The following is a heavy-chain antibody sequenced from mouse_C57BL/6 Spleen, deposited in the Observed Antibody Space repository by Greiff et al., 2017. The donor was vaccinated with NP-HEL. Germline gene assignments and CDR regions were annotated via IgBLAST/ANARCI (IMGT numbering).Heavy chain of an antibody. D-gene: IGHD2-4*01. CDR3: ARDRGNMKITTAMDY. V-gene: IGHV5-4*01. CDR2: ISDGGSYT. Sequence: EVHLVESGGGLVKPGGSLKLSCAASGFTFSSYAMSWVRQTPEKRLEWVATISDGGSYTYYPDNVKGRFTISRDNAKNNLYLQMSHLKSEDTAMYYCARDRGNMKITTAMDYWGQGTSVTVSS. CDR1: GFTFSSYA. J-gene: IGHJ4*01.